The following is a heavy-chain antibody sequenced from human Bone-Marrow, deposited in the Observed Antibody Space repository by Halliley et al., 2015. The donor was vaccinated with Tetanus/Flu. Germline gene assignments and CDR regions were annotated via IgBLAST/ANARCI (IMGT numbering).Heavy chain of an antibody. J-gene: IGHJ4*02. CDR3: ARDGRRFGELTLDY. Sequence: SLRLSCAVSGFSVSTNYMSWFRQAPGKGLEWVSVLYSGGVTFYADSVKGRFTISRDNSKNTLYLQMNIQRAEDTAVYYCARDGRRFGELTLDYWGQGTLVTVSS. D-gene: IGHD3-10*01. V-gene: IGHV3-53*01. CDR1: GFSVSTNY. CDR2: LYSGGVT.